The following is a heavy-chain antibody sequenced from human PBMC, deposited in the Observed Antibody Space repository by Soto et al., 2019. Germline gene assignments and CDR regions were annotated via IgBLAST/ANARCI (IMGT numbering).Heavy chain of an antibody. CDR1: GGSVRSGNYY. CDR3: ARDREVPTSFRGSLGNYNYYYEMDV. CDR2: IYYSGST. Sequence: QVQLQESGPGLVKPSQTLSLTCTVSGGSVRSGNYYWSWIRQPPGKGLEWIGNIYYSGSTNYNPSLKCRVTISLDTASNKFSLNLNSVTAADTAVYYCARDREVPTSFRGSLGNYNYYYEMDVWGQGTTVTVSS. D-gene: IGHD3-16*01. V-gene: IGHV4-30-4*01. J-gene: IGHJ6*02.